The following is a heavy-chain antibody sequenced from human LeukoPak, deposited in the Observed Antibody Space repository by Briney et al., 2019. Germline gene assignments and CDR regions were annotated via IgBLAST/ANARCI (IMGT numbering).Heavy chain of an antibody. CDR3: ATEGPLAAQVWFDP. CDR2: FDPEDGET. D-gene: IGHD6-6*01. Sequence: ASVKVSCKVSGYNLTELSMHWVRQAPGKGLEWMGGFDPEDGETIYAQKFQGRVTMTEDTSTDTAYMELSSLRSEDTAVYYCATEGPLAAQVWFDPWGQGTLVTVSS. CDR1: GYNLTELS. J-gene: IGHJ5*02. V-gene: IGHV1-24*01.